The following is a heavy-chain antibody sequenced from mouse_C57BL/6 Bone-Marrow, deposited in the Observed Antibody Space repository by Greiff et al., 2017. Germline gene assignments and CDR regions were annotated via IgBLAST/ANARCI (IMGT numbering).Heavy chain of an antibody. D-gene: IGHD1-1*01. Sequence: QVQLQQSGAELVRPGTSVKVSCKASGYAFTNYLIEWVKQRPGQGLEWIGVINPGSGGTNYNEKFKGKATLTADKSSSTAYMQLSSLTSEDSAVXFCSRKGITTVVGDWYFDVWGTGTTVTVSS. J-gene: IGHJ1*03. CDR1: GYAFTNYL. CDR2: INPGSGGT. V-gene: IGHV1-54*01. CDR3: SRKGITTVVGDWYFDV.